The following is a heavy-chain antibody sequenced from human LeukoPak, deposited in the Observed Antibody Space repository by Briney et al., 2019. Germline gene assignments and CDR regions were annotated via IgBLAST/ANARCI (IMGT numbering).Heavy chain of an antibody. CDR1: GFSFSNHG. J-gene: IGHJ6*02. CDR2: IWYDGSNK. CDR3: ARDGEYCSAGCTSHSYSYGMDV. Sequence: PGGSPRLSCAASGFSFSNHGIHWVRQAPGKGLEWVALIWYDGSNKYYADSVKGRFAISRDDSENTVYLQMSSLRAEDTSVYYCARDGEYCSAGCTSHSYSYGMDVWGQGTTVTVSS. V-gene: IGHV3-33*01. D-gene: IGHD2-15*01.